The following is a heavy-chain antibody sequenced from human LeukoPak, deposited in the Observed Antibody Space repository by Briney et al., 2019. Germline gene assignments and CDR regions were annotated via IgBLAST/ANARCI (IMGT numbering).Heavy chain of an antibody. D-gene: IGHD5-18*01. CDR3: ARNVDTAMVTLNWFDP. CDR1: GGTFSSYA. Sequence: SVKVSCKASGGTFSSYAISWVRQAPGQGLEWMGGIIPIFGTANYAQKFQGRVTITADESTSTAYMGLSSLRSEDTAVYYCARNVDTAMVTLNWFDPWGQGTLVTVSS. J-gene: IGHJ5*02. CDR2: IIPIFGTA. V-gene: IGHV1-69*13.